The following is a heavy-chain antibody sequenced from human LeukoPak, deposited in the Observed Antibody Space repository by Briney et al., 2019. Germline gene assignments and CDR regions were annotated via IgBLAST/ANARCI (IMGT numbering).Heavy chain of an antibody. D-gene: IGHD5-18*01. CDR1: GFTVSSNY. Sequence: PGGSLRLSCAASGFTVSSNYMSWVRQAPGKGLEWVSVIYSGGSTYYADSVKVRFTISRDNSKNTLYLQMNSLRAEDTAVYYCARFTDTKGFDYWGQGTLVTVSS. V-gene: IGHV3-53*01. CDR2: IYSGGST. J-gene: IGHJ4*02. CDR3: ARFTDTKGFDY.